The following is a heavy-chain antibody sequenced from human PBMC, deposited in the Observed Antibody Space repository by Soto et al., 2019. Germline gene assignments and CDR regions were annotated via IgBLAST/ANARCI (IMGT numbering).Heavy chain of an antibody. V-gene: IGHV3-23*01. CDR3: ARDNPYCTNGVCPLYYYYGMDV. Sequence: GGSLRLSCAASGFTFSGSAMSWVRRAPGEGLEWVSAITGGGGATYYADSVKGRFTISRDNSKNTLYLQMNSLRAEDTAVYYCARDNPYCTNGVCPLYYYYGMDVWGQGTTVTVSS. CDR1: GFTFSGSA. CDR2: ITGGGGAT. D-gene: IGHD2-8*01. J-gene: IGHJ6*02.